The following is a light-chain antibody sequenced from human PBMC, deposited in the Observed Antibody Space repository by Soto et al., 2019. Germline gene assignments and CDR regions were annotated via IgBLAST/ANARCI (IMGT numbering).Light chain of an antibody. CDR1: QSIATY. CDR3: QQDYNFPWT. J-gene: IGKJ1*01. CDR2: AAT. Sequence: IVMTQSPATLSLSPEESATLSCRASQSIATYLSWYQQQPGQAPRLLIYAATTRATGIPARFSGSGSGTDFTLTISSLQPEDFAVYYCQQDYNFPWTFGQGTKVDIK. V-gene: IGKV3D-7*01.